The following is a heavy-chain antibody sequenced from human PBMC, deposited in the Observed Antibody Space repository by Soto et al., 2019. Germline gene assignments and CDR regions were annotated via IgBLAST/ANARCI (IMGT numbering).Heavy chain of an antibody. J-gene: IGHJ4*02. CDR3: ARALRDDYGPPDWGYYFDY. CDR1: GFTFSSYG. D-gene: IGHD4-17*01. V-gene: IGHV3-33*01. CDR2: IWYDGSNK. Sequence: GGSLRLSCAASGFTFSSYGMHWVRQAPGKGLEWVAVIWYDGSNKYYADSVKGRFTISRDNSKNTLYLQMNSLRAEDTAVYYCARALRDDYGPPDWGYYFDYWGQGTLVTVSS.